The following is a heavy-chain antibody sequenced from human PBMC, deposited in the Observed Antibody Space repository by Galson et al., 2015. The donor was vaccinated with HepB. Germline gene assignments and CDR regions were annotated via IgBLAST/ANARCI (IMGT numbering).Heavy chain of an antibody. CDR2: IYYSGST. V-gene: IGHV4-39*07. CDR3: ARAMGLSTPESHGVFDY. CDR1: GGSISSSSYY. J-gene: IGHJ4*02. Sequence: ETLSLTCTVSGGSISSSSYYWGWIRQLPGQGLEWIGSIYYSGSTNYNPSLKSRVTISVDKSKNQFSLKLSSVTAADTAVYYCARAMGLSTPESHGVFDYWGQGTLVTVSS. D-gene: IGHD4/OR15-4a*01.